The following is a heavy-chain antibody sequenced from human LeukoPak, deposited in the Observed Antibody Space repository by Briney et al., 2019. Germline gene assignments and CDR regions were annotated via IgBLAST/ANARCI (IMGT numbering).Heavy chain of an antibody. CDR1: GGSINSISYY. V-gene: IGHV4-39*01. Sequence: SETLSLTCTVSGGSINSISYYWGWIRQPPGKGLERIGSMYYSGITYYNPSLKSRVTIFVDTSKNQFSLKLSSVTAADTAVYYCARHPDNDFWSGYEDYWGQGTLVTVSS. J-gene: IGHJ4*02. D-gene: IGHD3-3*01. CDR3: ARHPDNDFWSGYEDY. CDR2: MYYSGIT.